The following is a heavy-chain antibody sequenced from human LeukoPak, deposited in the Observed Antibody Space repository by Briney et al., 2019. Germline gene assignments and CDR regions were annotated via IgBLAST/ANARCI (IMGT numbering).Heavy chain of an antibody. J-gene: IGHJ4*02. CDR3: ARGRWFFDY. Sequence: GGSLRLSCAASGFTFSNYAMSWVRQAPGKGLEWVSGISDRGGSTNYADSVKGRFTISRDNAKNSLYLQMNSLRAEDTALYHCARGRWFFDYWGQGTLVTVSS. CDR1: GFTFSNYA. D-gene: IGHD3-10*01. CDR2: ISDRGGST. V-gene: IGHV3-23*01.